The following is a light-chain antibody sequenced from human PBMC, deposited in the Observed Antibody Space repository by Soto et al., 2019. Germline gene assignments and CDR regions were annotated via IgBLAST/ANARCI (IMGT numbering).Light chain of an antibody. V-gene: IGKV1-39*01. CDR2: VTS. CDR1: QNITKF. CDR3: QQTFSAPGT. Sequence: DIQMTQSPSSLSASVGDRVSVTCRTSQNITKFLNWYQEKPGKAPKVLIYVTSNLENGVPSRFSGSGSGTHFNVSISSLQPEDFATYYCQQTFSAPGTFGPVTRVEVK. J-gene: IGKJ1*01.